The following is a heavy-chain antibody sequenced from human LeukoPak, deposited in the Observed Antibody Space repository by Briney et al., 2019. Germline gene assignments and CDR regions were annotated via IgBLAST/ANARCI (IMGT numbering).Heavy chain of an antibody. V-gene: IGHV4-4*07. CDR1: GGSITNYY. J-gene: IGHJ4*02. CDR2: IYTGGSA. CDR3: TALEYDDRTLDY. Sequence: SETLSLTCTVSGGSITNYYWSWIRQPAGKGLEWIGRIYTGGSASYNPSLKGRVTMSTDTSKNQFSLKLSSVTAADTAVYYSTALEYDDRTLDYWGQGALVTVSS. D-gene: IGHD2/OR15-2a*01.